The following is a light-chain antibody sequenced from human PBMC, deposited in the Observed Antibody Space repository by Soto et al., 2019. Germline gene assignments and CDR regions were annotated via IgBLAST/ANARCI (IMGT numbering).Light chain of an antibody. V-gene: IGKV1-39*01. CDR3: QQSYSGPLT. CDR1: QSISSW. J-gene: IGKJ4*01. Sequence: DIQMTQSQSSVSASVGDRFTITCRASQSISSWLAWYQQKPGKAPKVLIYAASSLQSGVPSRFSGIGSGTDFTLSISSLQPEDFATYYCQQSYSGPLTFGGGTKVDNK. CDR2: AAS.